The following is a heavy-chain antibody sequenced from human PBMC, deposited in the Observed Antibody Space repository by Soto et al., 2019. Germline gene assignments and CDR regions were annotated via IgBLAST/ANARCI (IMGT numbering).Heavy chain of an antibody. CDR2: ISSSSSYI. Sequence: PGGSLRLSCAASVFTFSSYSMNWVRQAPGKGLEWVSSISSSSSYIYYADSVKGRFTISRDNAKNSLYLQMNSLRAEDTAVYYCARDMITFGGVIVNFDYWGQGTLVTVSS. CDR1: VFTFSSYS. J-gene: IGHJ4*02. D-gene: IGHD3-16*02. V-gene: IGHV3-21*01. CDR3: ARDMITFGGVIVNFDY.